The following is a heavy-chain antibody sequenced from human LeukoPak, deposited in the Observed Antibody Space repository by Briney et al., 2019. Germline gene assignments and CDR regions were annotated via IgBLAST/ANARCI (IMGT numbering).Heavy chain of an antibody. CDR3: AREYWFDP. Sequence: GGSLRLSCAASGFTVSSNYMSWVRQAPGKGLEWVSVIYSGGSTYYADSVKGRFTISRDKSKNTLYLQMNSLRAEDTVVYYCAREYWFDPWGQGTLVTVSS. V-gene: IGHV3-66*01. J-gene: IGHJ5*02. CDR2: IYSGGST. CDR1: GFTVSSNY.